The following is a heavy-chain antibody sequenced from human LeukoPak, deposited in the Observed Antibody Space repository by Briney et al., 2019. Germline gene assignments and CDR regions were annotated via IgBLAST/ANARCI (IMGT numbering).Heavy chain of an antibody. Sequence: ASVKVCSKASGGTFSSCAISWVRQAPGQGLEWMGGIIPIFGTANYAQKFQGRVTITTDESTSTAYMELSSLRSEDTAVYYCARNTGPYSSPREYFQHWGQGTLVTVSS. V-gene: IGHV1-69*05. CDR1: GGTFSSCA. D-gene: IGHD6-13*01. CDR3: ARNTGPYSSPREYFQH. CDR2: IIPIFGTA. J-gene: IGHJ1*01.